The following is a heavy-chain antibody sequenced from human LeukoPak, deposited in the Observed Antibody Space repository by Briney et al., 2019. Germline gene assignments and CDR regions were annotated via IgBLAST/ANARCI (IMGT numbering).Heavy chain of an antibody. CDR2: ISHDGSNK. Sequence: GGSLRLSCAASGSTFSSYGMHWVRQAPGKGLEWVALISHDGSNKYYADSVKGRFTISRDNSKNALYLQMNSLRAEDTAVYYCAKDSGSGSYFDYWGQGTLVTVSS. J-gene: IGHJ4*02. D-gene: IGHD1-26*01. CDR1: GSTFSSYG. CDR3: AKDSGSGSYFDY. V-gene: IGHV3-30*18.